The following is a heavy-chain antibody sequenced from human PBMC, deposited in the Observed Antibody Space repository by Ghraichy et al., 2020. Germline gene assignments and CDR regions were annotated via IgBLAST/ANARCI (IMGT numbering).Heavy chain of an antibody. Sequence: GGSLRLSCTPSGFTVSLNYMSWVRQAPGKGLEWVSALCNGVKTYYADPVKGRFTISRDNSKNTLYLQMDSLSAEDTAMYYCAYQATSSTTFSSWGQGTLVTVPS. J-gene: IGHJ4*02. CDR1: GFTVSLNY. CDR2: LCNGVKT. V-gene: IGHV3-53*01. D-gene: IGHD2-2*01. CDR3: AYQATSSTTFSS.